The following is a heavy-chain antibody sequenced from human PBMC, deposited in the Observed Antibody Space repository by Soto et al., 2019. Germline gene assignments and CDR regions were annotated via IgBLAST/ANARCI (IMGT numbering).Heavy chain of an antibody. Sequence: ASVKVSCXTSGYTFSNYGITWVRQAPGQPLEWLGWISLYSDGTNYAQKFQGRVSMTTDTSTTTAYMELRSLRSDDTAVYYCARVVPGAEAWFGPWGQGTRVTVSS. D-gene: IGHD2-2*01. CDR1: GYTFSNYG. CDR2: ISLYSDGT. V-gene: IGHV1-18*01. CDR3: ARVVPGAEAWFGP. J-gene: IGHJ5*02.